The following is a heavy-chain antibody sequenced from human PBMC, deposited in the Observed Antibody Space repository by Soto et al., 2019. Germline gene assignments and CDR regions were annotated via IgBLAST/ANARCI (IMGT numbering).Heavy chain of an antibody. CDR3: VRHHPFHYDSSGYFAS. V-gene: IGHV4-39*01. Sequence: SESLSLTCSVSGGSISSSKDYWGWIQQPPGKELEWLGSMFHSGRTYHNPSLKSRVSISVDTSRNLFSLQLSSVTAADTALYFCVRHHPFHYDSSGYFASWGQGILVPVSS. CDR1: GGSISSSKDY. J-gene: IGHJ5*01. D-gene: IGHD3-22*01. CDR2: MFHSGRT.